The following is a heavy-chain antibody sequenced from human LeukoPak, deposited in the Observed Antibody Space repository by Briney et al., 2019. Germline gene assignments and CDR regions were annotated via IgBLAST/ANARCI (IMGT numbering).Heavy chain of an antibody. CDR1: GFTFSSYG. V-gene: IGHV3-30*18. CDR2: ISYDGSNK. D-gene: IGHD1-26*01. Sequence: PGGSLRLSCAASGFTFSSYGMHWVRQAPGKGLEWVAVISYDGSNKYYADSVKGRFTISRDNSKNTLYLQMNSLRAEDTAVYYCAKDRGVGATDEDYWGQGTLVTVSS. CDR3: AKDRGVGATDEDY. J-gene: IGHJ4*02.